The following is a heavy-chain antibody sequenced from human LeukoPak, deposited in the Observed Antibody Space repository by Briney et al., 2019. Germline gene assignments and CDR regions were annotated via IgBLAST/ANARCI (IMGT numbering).Heavy chain of an antibody. CDR3: AKDGGQGADY. D-gene: IGHD3-16*01. V-gene: IGHV3-23*01. CDR1: GFTFSSYG. J-gene: IGHJ4*02. Sequence: TGGSLRLSCAASGFTFSSYGMSWVRQAPGKGLEWVSAISGSGGSTYYADSVKGRFTISRDNSKNTLYLQMNSLRADDMAVYYCAKDGGQGADYWGQGTLVSVSS. CDR2: ISGSGGST.